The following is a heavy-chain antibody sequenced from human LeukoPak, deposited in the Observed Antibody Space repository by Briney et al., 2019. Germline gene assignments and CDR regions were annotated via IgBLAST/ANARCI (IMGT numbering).Heavy chain of an antibody. Sequence: PGGSLRLSCAASGFTFSSYGMHWVRQAPGKGLEWVAVISYDGSNKYYADSVKGRFTTSRDNSKNTLYLQMNSLRAEDTAVYYCAKDAPPYDFWSGSRISYGMDVWGQGTTVTVSS. V-gene: IGHV3-30*18. CDR3: AKDAPPYDFWSGSRISYGMDV. CDR2: ISYDGSNK. D-gene: IGHD3-3*01. CDR1: GFTFSSYG. J-gene: IGHJ6*02.